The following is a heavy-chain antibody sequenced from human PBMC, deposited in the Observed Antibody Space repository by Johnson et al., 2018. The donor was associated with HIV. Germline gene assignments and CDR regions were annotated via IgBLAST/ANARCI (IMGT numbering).Heavy chain of an antibody. V-gene: IGHV3-64*01. CDR1: GFTFTQYA. CDR3: TGGWYNLSAFDI. D-gene: IGHD1-1*01. CDR2: ISSDGRTT. J-gene: IGHJ3*02. Sequence: VQLVESGGGLVQPGGSLRLSCAASGFTFTQYAMHWVLQAPGKGLEYVSGISSDGRTTYYANSVKGRFTISRDNAKNSLYVQMNSLRAEDTAMYYCTGGWYNLSAFDIWGQGTMVTVSS.